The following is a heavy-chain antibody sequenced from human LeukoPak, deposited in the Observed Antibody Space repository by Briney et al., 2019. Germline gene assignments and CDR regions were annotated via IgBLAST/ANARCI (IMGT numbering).Heavy chain of an antibody. Sequence: GGSLTLSCAASGFTFSSYGMLWVRQAPGKGVEGVEVISYDGSNKYYADSVKGRFTISRDNYKHTLYLHMNSLRAEDTAVYYCAKLEDVGYWGQGTLVTVSS. D-gene: IGHD1-1*01. V-gene: IGHV3-30*18. J-gene: IGHJ4*02. CDR1: GFTFSSYG. CDR3: AKLEDVGY. CDR2: ISYDGSNK.